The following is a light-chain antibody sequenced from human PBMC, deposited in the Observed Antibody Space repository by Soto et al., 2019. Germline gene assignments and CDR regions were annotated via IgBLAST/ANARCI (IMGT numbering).Light chain of an antibody. CDR2: DVS. Sequence: QSALTQPPSVCGSPGQSVTISCTGNRSDVGSYNRVSWYQQPPGTAPNVMIYDVSNRPSGVPDRFSGSKSGNTASLTISGLQAEDESDYYCSSYTSSSTYVFGNGTKVTVL. CDR1: RSDVGSYNR. V-gene: IGLV2-18*02. CDR3: SSYTSSSTYV. J-gene: IGLJ1*01.